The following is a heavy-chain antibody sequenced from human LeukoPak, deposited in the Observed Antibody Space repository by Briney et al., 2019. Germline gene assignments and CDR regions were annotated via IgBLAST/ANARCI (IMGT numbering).Heavy chain of an antibody. CDR3: ARDFIAVAGSNWFDP. CDR2: INPNSGGT. D-gene: IGHD6-19*01. J-gene: IGHJ5*02. Sequence: ASVKVSCKASGYTFTGYYMHWVRQAPGQGLEWMGWINPNSGGTNYAQKFQGRVTMTRDTSISTAYMELSRLRSDDTAVYYCARDFIAVAGSNWFDPWSQGTLVTVSS. V-gene: IGHV1-2*02. CDR1: GYTFTGYY.